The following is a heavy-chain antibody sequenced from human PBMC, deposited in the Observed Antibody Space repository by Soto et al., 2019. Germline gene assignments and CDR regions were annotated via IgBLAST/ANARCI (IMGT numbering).Heavy chain of an antibody. J-gene: IGHJ4*02. Sequence: PSQTLSLTCVISGDSVSSNTAAWNWIRQSPSRGLEWLGRAWYRSKWYYDYAVSVKSRIIVNPDTSKNQFTLHLSSVTPDDTAVYFCARSRDCTSHTCLNDIWGPGTPGHRLL. D-gene: IGHD1-1*01. CDR2: AWYRSKWYY. CDR3: ARSRDCTSHTCLNDI. V-gene: IGHV6-1*01. CDR1: GDSVSSNTAA.